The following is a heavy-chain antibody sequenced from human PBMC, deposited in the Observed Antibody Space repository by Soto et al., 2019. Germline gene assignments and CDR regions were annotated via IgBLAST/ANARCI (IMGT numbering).Heavy chain of an antibody. D-gene: IGHD1-26*01. CDR3: ARDGRAASGMDV. CDR2: IYYRGST. CDR1: GGSISSHY. Sequence: SETLSLTCTVSGGSISSHYWSWVRQAPGKGLEWIGHIYYRGSTNYNPSLRSRSTISVDTSKNQFSLKLNSVTTADAAVYYCARDGRAASGMDVWGQGTKVTVS. J-gene: IGHJ6*02. V-gene: IGHV4-59*11.